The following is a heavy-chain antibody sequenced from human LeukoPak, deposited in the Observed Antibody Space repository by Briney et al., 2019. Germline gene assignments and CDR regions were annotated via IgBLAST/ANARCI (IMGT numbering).Heavy chain of an antibody. CDR1: GYSISSGYY. V-gene: IGHV4-38-2*02. CDR2: IYHSGST. CDR3: ARGGITMID. Sequence: PSETLSLTCTVSGYSISSGYYWGWIRQPPGKGLEWIGSIYHSGSTYYNPSLKSRVTISVDTSKNQFSLKLSSVTAADTAVYYCARGGITMIDWGQGTLVTVSS. J-gene: IGHJ4*02. D-gene: IGHD3-22*01.